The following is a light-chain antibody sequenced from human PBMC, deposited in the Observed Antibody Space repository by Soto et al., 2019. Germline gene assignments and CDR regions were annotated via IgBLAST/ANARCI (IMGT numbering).Light chain of an antibody. J-gene: IGLJ2*01. CDR2: DVS. Sequence: QSALTQPPSASGSPGQSVTISCTGSSSDVGGYHYVSWYQQHPVKAPKLMIYDVSKRPSGVPDRFSGSKSGNTASLTVSGLQAEYEADYDCSSYAGSNIVVFGGGTKLTVL. CDR1: SSDVGGYHY. CDR3: SSYAGSNIVV. V-gene: IGLV2-8*01.